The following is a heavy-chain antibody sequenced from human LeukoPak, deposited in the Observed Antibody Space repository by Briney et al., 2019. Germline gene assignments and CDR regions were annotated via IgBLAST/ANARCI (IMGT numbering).Heavy chain of an antibody. Sequence: HPGGSLRLSCAASGFTFSSYAMSWDRQAPGKGLEWVSAISGSGGSTYYADSVKGRFTISRDNSKNTLYLQMNSLRAEDTAVYYCAKSHWGHRYYFDYWGQGTLVTVSS. CDR1: GFTFSSYA. CDR3: AKSHWGHRYYFDY. CDR2: ISGSGGST. J-gene: IGHJ4*02. D-gene: IGHD7-27*01. V-gene: IGHV3-23*01.